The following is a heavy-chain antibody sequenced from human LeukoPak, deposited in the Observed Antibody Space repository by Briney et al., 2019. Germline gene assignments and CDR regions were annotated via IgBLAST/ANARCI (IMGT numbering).Heavy chain of an antibody. CDR3: ARDLGGSSWAYYYYMDV. CDR2: INPNSGGT. Sequence: GASVKVSCKASGYTFTGYYMHWVRQAPGQGLEWMGWINPNSGGTNYAQKFQGRVTMTRDTPISTAYMELSRLRSDDTAVYYCARDLGGSSWAYYYYMDVWGKGTTVTISS. D-gene: IGHD6-13*01. J-gene: IGHJ6*03. CDR1: GYTFTGYY. V-gene: IGHV1-2*02.